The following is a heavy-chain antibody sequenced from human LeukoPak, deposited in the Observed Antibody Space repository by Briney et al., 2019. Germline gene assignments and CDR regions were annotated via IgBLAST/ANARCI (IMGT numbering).Heavy chain of an antibody. CDR2: IIPILGIA. CDR3: AREYSSSSWEC. CDR1: GGTFSSYT. V-gene: IGHV1-69*04. D-gene: IGHD6-6*01. J-gene: IGHJ4*02. Sequence: SVKVSCKASGGTFSSYTISWVRQAPGQGLEWMGRIIPILGIANYAQKFQGRATITADKSTSTAYMELSSLRSEDTAVYYCAREYSSSSWECWGQGTLVTVS.